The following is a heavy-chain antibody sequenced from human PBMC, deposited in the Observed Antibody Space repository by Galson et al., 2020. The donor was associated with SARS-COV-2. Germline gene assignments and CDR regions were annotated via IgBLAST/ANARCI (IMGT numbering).Heavy chain of an antibody. Sequence: SETLSLTCSVSGGSISRGSYYWSWIRQPAGKGLEWIGRINTSGSTKYNPSLKSRVTISVDTSKNQFSLQLSSVTAADTAVYYCARDGYNSGGYFDNWGQGTTVTVSS. CDR3: ARDGYNSGGYFDN. D-gene: IGHD5-12*01. CDR2: INTSGST. J-gene: IGHJ4*03. CDR1: GGSISRGSYY. V-gene: IGHV4-61*02.